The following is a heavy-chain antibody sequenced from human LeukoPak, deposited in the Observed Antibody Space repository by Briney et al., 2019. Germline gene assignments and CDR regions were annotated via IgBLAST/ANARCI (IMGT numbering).Heavy chain of an antibody. D-gene: IGHD6-6*01. CDR3: AGSIAARLDY. CDR1: GGSFSDYY. V-gene: IGHV4-34*01. J-gene: IGHJ4*02. Sequence: SETLSLTCAVYGGSFSDYYCSWIRQPPGKGLEWIGEINHSGSPTFNPSLKSRVTISVDTSKNQFSLKLSSVTAADTAVYYCAGSIAARLDYWGQGTLVTVSS. CDR2: INHSGSP.